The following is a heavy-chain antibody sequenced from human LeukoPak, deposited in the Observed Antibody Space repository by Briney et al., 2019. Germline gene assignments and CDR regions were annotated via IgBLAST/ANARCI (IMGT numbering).Heavy chain of an antibody. CDR3: ARRKGYSSSLDY. CDR1: GDSITSSGYF. D-gene: IGHD3-22*01. V-gene: IGHV4-31*03. J-gene: IGHJ4*02. CDR2: IYYTGSA. Sequence: SETLSLTCTVSGDSITSSGYFWSWIRQHPGKGLEWIGYIYYTGSAYYNPSLKSRVTISVDTSENQFSLRLNSVTAADTAVYYCARRKGYSSSLDYWGQGTLVTVSS.